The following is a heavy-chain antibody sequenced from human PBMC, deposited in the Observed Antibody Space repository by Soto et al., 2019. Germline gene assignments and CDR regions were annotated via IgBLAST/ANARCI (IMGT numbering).Heavy chain of an antibody. D-gene: IGHD5-12*01. J-gene: IGHJ4*02. CDR2: IYWDDDK. CDR1: GFSLSTSGVG. Sequence: QITLKESGPPLVKPTQTLTLTCTFSGFSLSTSGVGVGWIRQPPGKALEWLALIYWDDDKRYSPSLKSRLTXXKXXSKNQVVLTMTNMDPVDTATYYCAHVYGGYDNFDYWGQGTLVTVSS. CDR3: AHVYGGYDNFDY. V-gene: IGHV2-5*02.